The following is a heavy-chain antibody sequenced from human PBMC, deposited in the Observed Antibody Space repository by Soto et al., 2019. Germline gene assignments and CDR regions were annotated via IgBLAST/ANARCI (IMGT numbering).Heavy chain of an antibody. J-gene: IGHJ4*02. CDR2: INAGNGNT. CDR1: GYTFTIYA. D-gene: IGHD2-15*01. CDR3: ARGYCSGGSCYVLPDY. V-gene: IGHV1-3*01. Sequence: ASVKVSCKASGYTFTIYAMHWVRQAPGQRLEWMGWINAGNGNTKYSQKFQGRVTITRDTSASTAYMELSSLRSEDTAVYYCARGYCSGGSCYVLPDYWGQGTLVTVSS.